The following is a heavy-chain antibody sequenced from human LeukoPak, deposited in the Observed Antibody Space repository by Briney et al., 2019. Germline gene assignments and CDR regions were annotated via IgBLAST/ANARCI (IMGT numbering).Heavy chain of an antibody. Sequence: SETLSLTCAVYGGSFSGYYWSWLRQPPGKGLEWLGEINHSGSTNYNPSLKSRVTISVDTSKNQFSLNLSSVTAADTAVYYCARVLTRITMIVVVIPYDAFDIWGQGTMVTVSS. CDR1: GGSFSGYY. J-gene: IGHJ3*02. V-gene: IGHV4-34*01. CDR3: ARVLTRITMIVVVIPYDAFDI. D-gene: IGHD3-22*01. CDR2: INHSGST.